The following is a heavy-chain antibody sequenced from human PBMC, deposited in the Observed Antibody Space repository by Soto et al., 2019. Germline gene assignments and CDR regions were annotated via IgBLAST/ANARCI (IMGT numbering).Heavy chain of an antibody. V-gene: IGHV4-61*01. Sequence: SETLSLTCTVSGGSVSSGSYYWSWIRQPPGKGLEWIGYIYYSGSTNYNPSLKSRVTISVDTSKNQFSLKLSSVTAADTAVYYCARGEGLNGTTDGTQLDYWGQGTLVTVSS. CDR2: IYYSGST. CDR3: ARGEGLNGTTDGTQLDY. CDR1: GGSVSSGSYY. J-gene: IGHJ4*02. D-gene: IGHD1-20*01.